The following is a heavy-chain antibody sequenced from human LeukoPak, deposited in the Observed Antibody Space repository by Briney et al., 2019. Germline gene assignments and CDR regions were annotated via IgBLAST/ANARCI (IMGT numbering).Heavy chain of an antibody. Sequence: GGSLRLSCAASGFTFDDYAMHWVRQAPGKGLEWVSGISWYSGSIAYADSVKGQFTISRDNAKNSLYLQMNSLRPEDTALYYCAKGNCGADCYPDYWGQGTLVTVSS. V-gene: IGHV3-9*01. D-gene: IGHD2-21*02. CDR2: ISWYSGSI. CDR1: GFTFDDYA. CDR3: AKGNCGADCYPDY. J-gene: IGHJ4*02.